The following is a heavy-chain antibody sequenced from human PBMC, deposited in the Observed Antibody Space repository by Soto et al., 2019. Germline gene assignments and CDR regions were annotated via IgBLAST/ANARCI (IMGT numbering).Heavy chain of an antibody. Sequence: QVQLVQSGAEMKKPGSSLKVSCQSSGGTFNTYAMNWVRQAPGQGPEWMGDISPMFGAANSAPKFQGRVTITADESTGTSYMQLSSLTSEDTALYFCAREVQVHTPAFVYWGQGTLVTVSS. D-gene: IGHD3-10*01. CDR1: GGTFNTYA. J-gene: IGHJ4*02. V-gene: IGHV1-69*19. CDR3: AREVQVHTPAFVY. CDR2: ISPMFGAA.